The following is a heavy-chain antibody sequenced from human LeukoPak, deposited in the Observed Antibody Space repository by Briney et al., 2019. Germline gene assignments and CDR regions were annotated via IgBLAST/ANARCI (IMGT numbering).Heavy chain of an antibody. CDR2: MNPNSGNT. CDR1: GYTFTSYD. Sequence: ASVKVSCKASGYTFTSYDINWVRQATGQGLEWMGWMNPNSGNTGYAQKFQGRVTMTRNTSISTAYMELSSLRSEDTAVYYCARGQICSGGSCYYHYYYGMDVWGQGTTVTVSS. CDR3: ARGQICSGGSCYYHYYYGMDV. D-gene: IGHD2-15*01. V-gene: IGHV1-8*01. J-gene: IGHJ6*02.